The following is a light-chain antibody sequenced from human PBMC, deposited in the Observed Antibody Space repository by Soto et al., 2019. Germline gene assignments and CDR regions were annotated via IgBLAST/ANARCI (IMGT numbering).Light chain of an antibody. CDR2: KAS. CDR1: QTISCS. CDR3: QHYNSYSEA. J-gene: IGKJ1*01. V-gene: IGKV1-5*03. Sequence: DIQMTHSPSTLSASVGARVTITCRASQTISCSLAWYQQKPGKAPKLLIYKASTLKSGVPSRFSGSGSGTEFTLTISSLQPDDFATYYCQHYNSYSEAFGQGTKVDIK.